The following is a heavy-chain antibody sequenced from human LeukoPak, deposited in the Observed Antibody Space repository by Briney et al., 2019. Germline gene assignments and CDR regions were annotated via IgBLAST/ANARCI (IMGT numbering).Heavy chain of an antibody. V-gene: IGHV3-30*04. CDR2: ISYDGSNK. Sequence: GGSLRLSCAASGFTFSSYAMHWVRQAPGKGLEWVAVISYDGSNKYYADSVKGRFTISRDNSKNTLYLQMDSLRAEDTAVYYCARDQVAYSGSYKGVDYWGQGTLVTVSS. CDR1: GFTFSSYA. J-gene: IGHJ4*02. D-gene: IGHD1-26*01. CDR3: ARDQVAYSGSYKGVDY.